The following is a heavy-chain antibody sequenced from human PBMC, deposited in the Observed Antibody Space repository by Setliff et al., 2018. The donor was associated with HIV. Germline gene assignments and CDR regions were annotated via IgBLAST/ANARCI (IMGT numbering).Heavy chain of an antibody. CDR1: GFSVSSSY. CDR2: ISSTGGTT. Sequence: GGSLRLSCAATGFSVSSSYLSWVRQAPGKGLEWVSGISSTGGTTYYADSVKGRFTISRDNSKNTLFLQVKSLTAEDTAIYYCTTGTRLVDWGQGALVTVSS. J-gene: IGHJ4*02. D-gene: IGHD2-21*01. V-gene: IGHV3-23*01. CDR3: TTGTRLVD.